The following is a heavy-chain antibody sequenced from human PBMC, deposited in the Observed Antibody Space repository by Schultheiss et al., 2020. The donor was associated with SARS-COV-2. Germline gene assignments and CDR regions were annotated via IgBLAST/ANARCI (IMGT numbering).Heavy chain of an antibody. V-gene: IGHV3-48*03. Sequence: GGSLRLSCAASGFTVSSYEMNWVRQAPGKGLEWVSYISSSGSTIYYADSVKGRFTISRDNAKNSLYLQMNSLRAEDTAVYYCARDGPDYDILTGYYKDDYFDYWGQGTLVTVSS. CDR3: ARDGPDYDILTGYYKDDYFDY. CDR1: GFTVSSYE. CDR2: ISSSGSTI. J-gene: IGHJ4*02. D-gene: IGHD3-9*01.